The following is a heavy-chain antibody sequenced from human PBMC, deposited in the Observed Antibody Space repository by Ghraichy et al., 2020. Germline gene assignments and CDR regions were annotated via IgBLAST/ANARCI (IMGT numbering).Heavy chain of an antibody. V-gene: IGHV4-34*01. J-gene: IGHJ4*02. CDR3: ARRHRIAVAGTFDY. D-gene: IGHD6-19*01. CDR1: GGSFSGYY. CDR2: INHSGST. Sequence: SQTLSLTCAVYGGSFSGYYWSWIRQPPGKGLEWIVEINHSGSTNYNPSLKSRVTISVDTSKNQFSLKLSSVTAADTAVYYCARRHRIAVAGTFDYWGQGTLVTVSS.